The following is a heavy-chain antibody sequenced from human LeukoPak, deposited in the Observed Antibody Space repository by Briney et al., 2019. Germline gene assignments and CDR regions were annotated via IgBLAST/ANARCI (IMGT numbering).Heavy chain of an antibody. J-gene: IGHJ3*02. V-gene: IGHV1-18*01. CDR2: INPNSGGT. CDR3: ASLKNYYDSSGYLVTDAFDI. D-gene: IGHD3-22*01. CDR1: GYTFTTYA. Sequence: ASVKVSCKASGYTFTTYAMHWVRQAPGQGLEWMGWINPNSGGTNYAQKLQGRVTMTTDTSTSTAYMELRSLKSDDTAVYYCASLKNYYDSSGYLVTDAFDIWGQGTMVTVSS.